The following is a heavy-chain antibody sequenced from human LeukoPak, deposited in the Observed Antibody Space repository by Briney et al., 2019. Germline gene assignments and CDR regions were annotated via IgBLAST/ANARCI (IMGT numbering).Heavy chain of an antibody. CDR1: GGSISSSSYY. CDR2: IYYSGST. Sequence: SETLSLTCTVSGGSISSSSYYWGWIRQPPGKGLEWIGSIYYSGSTNYNPSLKSRVTMSVDTSKNQFSLKLSSVTAADTAVYYCARDRYYYDSSGYYYNDYWGQGTLVTVSS. V-gene: IGHV4-39*07. D-gene: IGHD3-22*01. CDR3: ARDRYYYDSSGYYYNDY. J-gene: IGHJ4*02.